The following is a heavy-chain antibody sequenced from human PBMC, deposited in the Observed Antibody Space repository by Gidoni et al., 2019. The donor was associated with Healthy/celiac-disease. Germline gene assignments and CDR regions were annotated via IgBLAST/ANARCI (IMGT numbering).Heavy chain of an antibody. V-gene: IGHV3-21*01. CDR3: AREDSSVWYGDLDY. J-gene: IGHJ4*02. D-gene: IGHD6-19*01. CDR2: ISSSSSYI. Sequence: NWVRQAPGKGLEWVSSISSSSSYIYYADSVKGRFTISRDNAKNTLYLQMNSLRAEDTAVYYCAREDSSVWYGDLDYWGQGTLVTVSS.